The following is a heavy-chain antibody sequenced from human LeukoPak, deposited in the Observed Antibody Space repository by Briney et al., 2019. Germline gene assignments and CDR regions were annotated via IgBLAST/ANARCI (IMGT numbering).Heavy chain of an antibody. D-gene: IGHD6-6*01. Sequence: PGGSLRLSCAASGFTFSSYAMSWVRQAPGKGLEWVSAISGSGGSTYYADSVKGRFTISRDNSKNTLYLQMNSLRAEDTAVYYCAKDSASIAARETDYFDYWGQGTLVTVSS. CDR3: AKDSASIAARETDYFDY. CDR1: GFTFSSYA. V-gene: IGHV3-23*01. CDR2: ISGSGGST. J-gene: IGHJ4*02.